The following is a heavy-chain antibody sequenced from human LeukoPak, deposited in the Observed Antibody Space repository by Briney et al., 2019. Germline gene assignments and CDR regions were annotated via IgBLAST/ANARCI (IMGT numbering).Heavy chain of an antibody. V-gene: IGHV1-18*01. CDR2: ISGYNGNT. Sequence: ASVKVSCKTSGYTFTIYGLSWVRQAPGQGLEWMGWISGYNGNTKYAQKFQGRVTMTTDTSTSTSYMELSSLRSEDTAVYYCARGYYFDYWGQGTLVTVSS. CDR1: GYTFTIYG. J-gene: IGHJ4*02. CDR3: ARGYYFDY.